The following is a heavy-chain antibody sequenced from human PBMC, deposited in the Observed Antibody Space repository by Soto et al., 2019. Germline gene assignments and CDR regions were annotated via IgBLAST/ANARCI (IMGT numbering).Heavy chain of an antibody. J-gene: IGHJ4*02. Sequence: GASVKVSCKASGYTFTSYGISWVRQAPGQRLEWMGWISAYNGNTNYAQKLQGRVTMTTDTSTSTAYMELRSLRSDDTAVYYCARDHSSGGSGSSFCYFDYWGQGTLVTVSS. D-gene: IGHD2-15*01. V-gene: IGHV1-18*01. CDR2: ISAYNGNT. CDR3: ARDHSSGGSGSSFCYFDY. CDR1: GYTFTSYG.